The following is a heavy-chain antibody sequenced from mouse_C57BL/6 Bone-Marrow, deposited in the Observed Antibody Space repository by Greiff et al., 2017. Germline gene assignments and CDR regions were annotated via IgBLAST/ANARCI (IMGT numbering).Heavy chain of an antibody. D-gene: IGHD4-1*01. V-gene: IGHV1-69*01. Sequence: VQLQQPGAELAKPGASVKLSCKASGYTFTSYWMHWVKQRPGQGLEWIGEIDPSDSYTNYNQKFKGKSTLTVDKSSSTAYMQLSSLTSEDSAVYYCARDWEGFAYWGQGTLVTVSS. J-gene: IGHJ3*01. CDR3: ARDWEGFAY. CDR1: GYTFTSYW. CDR2: IDPSDSYT.